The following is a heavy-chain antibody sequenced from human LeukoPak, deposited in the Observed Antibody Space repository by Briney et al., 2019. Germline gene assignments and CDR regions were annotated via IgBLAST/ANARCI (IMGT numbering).Heavy chain of an antibody. J-gene: IGHJ3*02. CDR1: GGSISSYY. D-gene: IGHD3-22*01. CDR2: IYYSGST. Sequence: SETLSLTCTVSGGSISSYYWSWIRQPPGKGLEWIGYIYYSGSTNYNPSLKSRVTTSVDTSKNQFSLKLSSVTAADTAVYYCARSPVVMDAFDIWGQGTMVTVSS. CDR3: ARSPVVMDAFDI. V-gene: IGHV4-59*08.